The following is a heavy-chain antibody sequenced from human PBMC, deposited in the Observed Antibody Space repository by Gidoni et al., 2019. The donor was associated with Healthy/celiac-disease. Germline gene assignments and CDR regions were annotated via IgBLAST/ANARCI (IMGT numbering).Heavy chain of an antibody. V-gene: IGHV3-21*01. Sequence: EVQLLESGGGLVKPGGPLRLSRAASGLTFSSSSMIWIPQAPGKGLEVVSSISSSSSYMYYADSVKGRFTISRYNTKNSLYLQMNSLRAEDTAVYYCARGRGGWLRFVGSDAFDIWGQGTMVTVSS. CDR3: ARGRGGWLRFVGSDAFDI. D-gene: IGHD5-12*01. J-gene: IGHJ3*02. CDR1: GLTFSSSS. CDR2: ISSSSSYM.